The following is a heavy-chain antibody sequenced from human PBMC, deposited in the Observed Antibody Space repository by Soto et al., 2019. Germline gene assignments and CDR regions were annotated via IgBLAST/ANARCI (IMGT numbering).Heavy chain of an antibody. CDR1: GGSISSYY. CDR2: IYYSGST. Sequence: PSETLSLTCTVSGGSISSYYWSWIRQPPGKGLEWIGYIYYSGSTNYNPSLKSRVTISVDTSKNQFSLKLSSVTAADTAVYYCARVAYMGYCSGGSCYLGEDYWGQGTLVTVSS. CDR3: ARVAYMGYCSGGSCYLGEDY. V-gene: IGHV4-59*01. J-gene: IGHJ4*02. D-gene: IGHD2-15*01.